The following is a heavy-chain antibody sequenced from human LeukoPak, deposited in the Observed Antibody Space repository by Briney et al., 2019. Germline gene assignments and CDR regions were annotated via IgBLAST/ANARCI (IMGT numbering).Heavy chain of an antibody. Sequence: SETLSLTCTVSGVSISSGGYYWSWIRQHPGKGLEWIGYIYYSGSAYYNPSLKSRVTISVDTSENQFSLKLSSVSAADTAVYYCARVNYGSATKEDYWGQGTLVTVSS. J-gene: IGHJ4*02. V-gene: IGHV4-31*03. CDR1: GVSISSGGYY. CDR2: IYYSGSA. CDR3: ARVNYGSATKEDY. D-gene: IGHD3-10*01.